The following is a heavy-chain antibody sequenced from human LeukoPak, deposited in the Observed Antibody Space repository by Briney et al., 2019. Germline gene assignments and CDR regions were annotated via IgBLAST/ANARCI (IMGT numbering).Heavy chain of an antibody. CDR1: GGSFSGYY. CDR2: INHSGST. J-gene: IGHJ4*02. Sequence: SETLSLTCAVYGGSFSGYYWSWIRQPPGEGMEWIGEINHSGSTNYNPSLKSRVTISVDTSKNQFSLKLSSVTAADTAVYYCARRGYYRYFDYWGQGTLVTVSS. CDR3: ARRGYYRYFDY. D-gene: IGHD3-22*01. V-gene: IGHV4-34*01.